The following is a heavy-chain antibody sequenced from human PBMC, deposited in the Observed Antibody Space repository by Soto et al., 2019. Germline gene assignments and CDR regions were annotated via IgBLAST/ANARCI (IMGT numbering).Heavy chain of an antibody. CDR1: GYTFTSYY. D-gene: IGHD1-26*01. V-gene: IGHV1-46*01. Sequence: ASVKVSCKASGYTFTSYYMHWVRQAPGQGLEWMGKINPSGGSTSYAQKIQGRGTMTRDTATSTVYMKLSSLRSEDTAVYYCARGYSGSYVYFQHWGQGTLVTVSS. CDR3: ARGYSGSYVYFQH. CDR2: INPSGGST. J-gene: IGHJ1*01.